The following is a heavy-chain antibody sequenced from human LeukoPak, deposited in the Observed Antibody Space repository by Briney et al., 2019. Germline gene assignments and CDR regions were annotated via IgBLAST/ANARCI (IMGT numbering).Heavy chain of an antibody. Sequence: GASVKVSCKASGYTFTGYYMHWVRQAPGQGLEWMGWINPNSGGTNYAQKFQGRVTMTRDTSISTGYMELSRLRSDDTAVYYCARVYDFWSGYSLPLDVWGKGTTVTVSS. CDR3: ARVYDFWSGYSLPLDV. J-gene: IGHJ6*04. V-gene: IGHV1-2*02. D-gene: IGHD3-3*01. CDR1: GYTFTGYY. CDR2: INPNSGGT.